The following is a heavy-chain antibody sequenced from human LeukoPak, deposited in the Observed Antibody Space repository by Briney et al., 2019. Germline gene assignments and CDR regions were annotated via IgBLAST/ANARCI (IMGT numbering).Heavy chain of an antibody. CDR1: GFTFSSYW. J-gene: IGHJ6*02. CDR2: ISSSSSTI. D-gene: IGHD6-13*01. Sequence: AGGSLRLSCAASGFTFSSYWMSWVRQAPGKGLEWVSYISSSSSTIYYADSVKGRFTISRDNAKNSLYLQMNGLRAEDTAVYYCSGSSWYYYYGMDVWGQGTTVTVSS. V-gene: IGHV3-48*04. CDR3: SGSSWYYYYGMDV.